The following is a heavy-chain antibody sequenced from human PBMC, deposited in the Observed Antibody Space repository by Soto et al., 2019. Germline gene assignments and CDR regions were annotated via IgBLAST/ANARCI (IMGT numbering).Heavy chain of an antibody. Sequence: GGSLRLSCAASGFTFSSYGMNWVRQAPGKGLEWVSSISSSSSYIYYADSVKGRFTISRDNAKNSLYLQMNSLRAEDTAVYYCARDSGSYCSGGSCRRFDYWGQGTLVTVSS. CDR1: GFTFSSYG. CDR2: ISSSSSYI. D-gene: IGHD2-15*01. J-gene: IGHJ4*02. CDR3: ARDSGSYCSGGSCRRFDY. V-gene: IGHV3-21*01.